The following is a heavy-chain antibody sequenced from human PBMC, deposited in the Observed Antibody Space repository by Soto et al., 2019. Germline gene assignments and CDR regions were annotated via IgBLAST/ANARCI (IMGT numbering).Heavy chain of an antibody. CDR2: ISGSGEST. V-gene: IGHV3-23*01. CDR3: AKYSSYWDEDY. Sequence: PVGSLRLSCAASGFTFSSYAMTWVRQAPGEGLQWVSSISGSGESTFHADSVKGRFTISRDNSKNTLTLQMNSLRAEDTAIYYCAKYSSYWDEDYWGQGTLVTVSS. CDR1: GFTFSSYA. D-gene: IGHD3-22*01. J-gene: IGHJ4*02.